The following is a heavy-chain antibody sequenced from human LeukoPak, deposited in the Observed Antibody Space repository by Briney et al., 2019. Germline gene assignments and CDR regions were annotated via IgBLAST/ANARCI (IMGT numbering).Heavy chain of an antibody. Sequence: GASVKVSCKASGGTFSSYAISWVRQAPGQGLEWMGGIIPIFGTANYAQKFQGRVTITADKSTSTAYMELSRLRSDDTAVYYCARGSDVLLWFGELGNWFDPWGQGTLVTVSS. CDR1: GGTFSSYA. V-gene: IGHV1-69*06. CDR3: ARGSDVLLWFGELGNWFDP. CDR2: IIPIFGTA. J-gene: IGHJ5*02. D-gene: IGHD3-10*01.